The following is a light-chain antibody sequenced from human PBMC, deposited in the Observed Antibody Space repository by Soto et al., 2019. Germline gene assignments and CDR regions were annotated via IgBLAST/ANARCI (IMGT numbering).Light chain of an antibody. CDR3: SSYTSSSIDHV. Sequence: QPASVSGSPGQSITISCTGTSSDVGGYNYVSWYQQHPGKAPKLMIYEVSNGPSGVSNRFSGSKSGNTASLTISGLQAEAEADYYCSSYTSSSIDHVFGTGTKLTVL. CDR1: SSDVGGYNY. CDR2: EVS. J-gene: IGLJ1*01. V-gene: IGLV2-14*01.